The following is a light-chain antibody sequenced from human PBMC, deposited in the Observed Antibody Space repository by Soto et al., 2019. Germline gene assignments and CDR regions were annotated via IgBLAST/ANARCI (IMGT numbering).Light chain of an antibody. CDR3: QTWGTGRPWV. CDR1: SGHSSYA. Sequence: QLVLTQSPSASASLGASVKLTCTLSSGHSSYAIAWHQQQPEKGPRYLMKLNSDGSHSKGDGIPDRFSGSSSGAERYLTISSLQSEDEADYYWQTWGTGRPWVFGGGTKLTVL. J-gene: IGLJ3*02. V-gene: IGLV4-69*01. CDR2: LNSDGSH.